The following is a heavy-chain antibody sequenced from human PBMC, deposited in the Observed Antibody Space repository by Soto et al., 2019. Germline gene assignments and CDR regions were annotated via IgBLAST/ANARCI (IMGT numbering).Heavy chain of an antibody. CDR1: GGSISSDYFY. V-gene: IGHV4-30-4*01. J-gene: IGHJ4*02. CDR3: ARDLYCWSLF. D-gene: IGHD1-26*01. CDR2: IYSSGST. Sequence: SETLSLTCTVSGGSISSDYFYWTWIRQPPGEGLEWIGYIYSSGSTSYNPSLKSRLTMSLDTSKNQLSLKLSSVTAADTAVYYCARDLYCWSLFWGQGILVTVSS.